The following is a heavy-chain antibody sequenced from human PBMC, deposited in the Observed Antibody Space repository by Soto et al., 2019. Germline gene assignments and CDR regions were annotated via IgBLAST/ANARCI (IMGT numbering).Heavy chain of an antibody. CDR2: ISPYDGNT. D-gene: IGHD3-22*01. V-gene: IGHV1-18*01. CDR1: GYTFSNYG. J-gene: IGHJ6*02. Sequence: GASVKASCKASGYTFSNYGINWVRQAPGQGLEWLGWISPYDGNTKYAQILQGRVSMTTDTSTKTAYMEVRSLRSDDTAVYYCARGGYYDSSGSRNYHYYGMNVWGQGTTVTVSS. CDR3: ARGGYYDSSGSRNYHYYGMNV.